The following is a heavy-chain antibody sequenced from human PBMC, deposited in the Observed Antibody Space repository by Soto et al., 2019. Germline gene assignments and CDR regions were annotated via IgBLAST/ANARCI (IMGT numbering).Heavy chain of an antibody. J-gene: IGHJ4*02. Sequence: EVQLVESGGGLVQPGRSLRLSCAASGFTFDDYAMHWVRQAPGKGLEWVSGISWNSGSIGYADSVKGRFTISRDNAKNSLYLQMNSLRAEDTALYYCATQGRQWLAYFDYWGQGTLVTVSS. CDR3: ATQGRQWLAYFDY. CDR2: ISWNSGSI. V-gene: IGHV3-9*01. CDR1: GFTFDDYA. D-gene: IGHD6-19*01.